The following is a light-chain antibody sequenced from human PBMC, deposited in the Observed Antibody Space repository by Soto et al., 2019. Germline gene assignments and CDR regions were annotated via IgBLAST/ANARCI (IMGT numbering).Light chain of an antibody. CDR1: QSISSW. CDR2: KES. CDR3: QQYNSYSIT. Sequence: DIQMTQSPSTLSASVGDRVTITCRASQSISSWLAWYQQKPGKAPKLLIYKESSLESGVPSRFSGSGSGTEFTLTISSLQPDDFATYYCQQYNSYSITFGQGTRLENK. V-gene: IGKV1-5*03. J-gene: IGKJ5*01.